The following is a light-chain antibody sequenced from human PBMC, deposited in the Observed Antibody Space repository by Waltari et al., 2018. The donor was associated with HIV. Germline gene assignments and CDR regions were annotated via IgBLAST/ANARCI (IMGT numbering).Light chain of an antibody. CDR1: QGLSDW. CDR2: KTS. Sequence: DIQVTQSPSTLSASVGDRVTIPCRAMQGLSDWLAWYQQKPGKAPKLLIYKTSRLETGVPSRFSGSGSGTDFTLTISSLQPDDFATYFCQHYHLFSWTFGQGTKV. V-gene: IGKV1-5*03. J-gene: IGKJ1*01. CDR3: QHYHLFSWT.